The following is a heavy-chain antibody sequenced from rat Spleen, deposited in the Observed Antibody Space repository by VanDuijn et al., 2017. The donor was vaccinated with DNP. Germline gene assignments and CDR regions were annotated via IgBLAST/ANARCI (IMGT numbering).Heavy chain of an antibody. CDR1: GFTFNKYG. Sequence: EVQLVESGGGLVQPGRSLKLSCAASGFTFNKYGMAWVRQAPTKGLEWVASISTGGNNAYYRDSVKGRFTISRDNAENTVYLQMNSLRFDDTATYYCAKDPEYFGFQGYFDYWGQGVMVTVSS. D-gene: IGHD4-6*01. J-gene: IGHJ2*01. CDR3: AKDPEYFGFQGYFDY. CDR2: ISTGGNNA. V-gene: IGHV5S13*01.